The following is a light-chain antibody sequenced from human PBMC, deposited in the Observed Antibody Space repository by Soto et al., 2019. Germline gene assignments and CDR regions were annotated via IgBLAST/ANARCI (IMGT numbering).Light chain of an antibody. CDR3: QSYDSSLSGWV. CDR2: GNS. Sequence: QPVLTQPPSVSGAPGQRVTISCTGSSFNIGAGYDVHWYQQLPGTAPKLLIYGNSNRPSGVPDRFSGSKSGTSASLAITGLQAEDEADYYCQSYDSSLSGWVFGGGTKVTVL. CDR1: SFNIGAGYD. V-gene: IGLV1-40*01. J-gene: IGLJ2*01.